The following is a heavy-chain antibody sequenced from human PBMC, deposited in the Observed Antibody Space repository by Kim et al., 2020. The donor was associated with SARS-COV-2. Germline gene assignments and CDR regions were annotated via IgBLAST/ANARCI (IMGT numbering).Heavy chain of an antibody. J-gene: IGHJ6*03. CDR3: ARVQTYDLVCGYYYYIDV. CDR2: IKQDGTVK. Sequence: GGSLRLSCVISDFPFDYYWMAWVRQAPGKGLEWVANIKQDGTVKYYVDSVRGRFTISRDNGRNSLYLQMSSLRREDTALYYCARVQTYDLVCGYYYYIDV. D-gene: IGHD2-8*01. CDR1: DFPFDYYW. V-gene: IGHV3-7*03.